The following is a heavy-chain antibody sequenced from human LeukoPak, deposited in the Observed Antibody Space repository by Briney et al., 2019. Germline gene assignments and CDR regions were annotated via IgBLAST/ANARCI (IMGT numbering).Heavy chain of an antibody. Sequence: GGSLRLSCAASGFTFSNYWMTWVRQAPGKGLEWVADIRPEGSGKYYVDSVKGRFTISRDNARNSVYLQMNSLRAEDTAVYYCARGSYSNPDYWGQGTLVTVSS. J-gene: IGHJ4*02. CDR3: ARGSYSNPDY. V-gene: IGHV3-7*01. D-gene: IGHD4-11*01. CDR1: GFTFSNYW. CDR2: IRPEGSGK.